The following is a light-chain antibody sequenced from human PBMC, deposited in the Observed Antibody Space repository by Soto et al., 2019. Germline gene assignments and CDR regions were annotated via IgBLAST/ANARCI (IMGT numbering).Light chain of an antibody. J-gene: IGLJ1*01. CDR3: QSYDSSLSGSRV. CDR2: GNS. CDR1: SSNIGAGYD. Sequence: QSVLTQPPSVSGAPGQRVTISCTGSSSNIGAGYDVHWYQQLPGTAPKILIYGNSNRPSGVPDRVSGSKSGTSASLAITGLQAEDEADYYCQSYDSSLSGSRVFGTGTKVAVL. V-gene: IGLV1-40*01.